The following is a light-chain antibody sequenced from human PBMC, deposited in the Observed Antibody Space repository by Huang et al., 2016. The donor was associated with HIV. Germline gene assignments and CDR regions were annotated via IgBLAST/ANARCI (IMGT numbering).Light chain of an antibody. J-gene: IGKJ2*01. CDR1: QAIGRL. CDR3: QQSYSPSPFT. Sequence: DIQMTQSPSSLSASIGDRVIITCRASQAIGRLLTWYQQKPGKAPQLLSYEAAVLQTGGPSRFSGSGSGTNFTLTIRSLLPEDFATYYCQQSYSPSPFTFGLGTILDI. CDR2: EAA. V-gene: IGKV1-39*01.